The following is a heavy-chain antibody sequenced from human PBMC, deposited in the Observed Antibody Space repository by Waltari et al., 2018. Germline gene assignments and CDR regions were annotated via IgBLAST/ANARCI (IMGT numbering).Heavy chain of an antibody. CDR3: AKGGVVVAATPFDY. V-gene: IGHV3-30*02. CDR2: IRYDGSNK. D-gene: IGHD2-15*01. CDR1: GFTFSSYG. J-gene: IGHJ4*02. Sequence: QVQLVESGGGVVQPGGSLRLSCAASGFTFSSYGMHWVRQAPGKGLEWVAFIRYDGSNKYYADSVKGRFTISRDNSKNTLYLQMNSLRAEDTAVYYCAKGGVVVAATPFDYWGQGTLVTVSS.